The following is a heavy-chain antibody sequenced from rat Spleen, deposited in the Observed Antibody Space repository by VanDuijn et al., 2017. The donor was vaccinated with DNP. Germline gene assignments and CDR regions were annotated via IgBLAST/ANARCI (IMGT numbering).Heavy chain of an antibody. Sequence: EVQLVESGGGLVQPGRSLKLSCAASGFTFSNYYMAWVRQAPKKGLEWVATIKTSGYRTYYSDSVKGRFTISRDNTKSSLYLQMDSLRSEDTATYYCARPDYWGQGVMVTVSS. CDR1: GFTFSNYY. CDR3: ARPDY. CDR2: IKTSGYRT. V-gene: IGHV5-25*01. J-gene: IGHJ2*01.